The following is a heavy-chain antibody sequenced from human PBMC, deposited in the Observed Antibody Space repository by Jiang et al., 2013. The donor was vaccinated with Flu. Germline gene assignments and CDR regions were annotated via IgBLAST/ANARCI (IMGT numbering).Heavy chain of an antibody. CDR3: ARDPLSSGWFEWDYYYYGMDV. CDR2: ISSSSSYI. J-gene: IGHJ6*02. CDR1: GFTFSSYS. Sequence: VQLLESGGGLVKPGGSLRLSCAASGFTFSSYSMNWVRQAPGKGLEWVSSISSSSSYIYYADSVKGRFTISRDNAKNSLYLQMNSLRAEDTAVYYCARDPLSSGWFEWDYYYYGMDVWGQGTTVTVSS. V-gene: IGHV3-21*01. D-gene: IGHD6-19*01.